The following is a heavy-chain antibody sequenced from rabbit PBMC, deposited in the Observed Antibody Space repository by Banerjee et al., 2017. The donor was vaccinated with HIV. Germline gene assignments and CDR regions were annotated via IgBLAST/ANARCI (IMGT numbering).Heavy chain of an antibody. V-gene: IGHV1S45*01. Sequence: QQQLEESGGGLVKPGGTLTLTCKASGIDFSSYYYMCWVRQAPRTGLEWIGCIYNGDGSTYYATWAKGRFTISKPSSTTVTLQMTSLTAADTATYFCARAGNSGYDAFDPWGPGTLVTVS. CDR1: GIDFSSYYY. CDR2: IYNGDGST. CDR3: ARAGNSGYDAFDP. J-gene: IGHJ2*01. D-gene: IGHD1-1*01.